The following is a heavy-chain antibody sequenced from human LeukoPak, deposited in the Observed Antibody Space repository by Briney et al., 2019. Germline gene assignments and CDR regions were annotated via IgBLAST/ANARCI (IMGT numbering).Heavy chain of an antibody. CDR3: ARRVIGGFNWFDP. CDR2: IYYSGST. Sequence: PSETLSLTCAVSGGSISSSSYYWGWIRQPPGKGLEWIGSIYYSGSTYYNPSLKSRVTISVDTSKNQFSLKPSSVTAADTAVYYCARRVIGGFNWFDPWGQGTLVTVSS. V-gene: IGHV4-39*01. CDR1: GGSISSSSYY. D-gene: IGHD2-15*01. J-gene: IGHJ5*02.